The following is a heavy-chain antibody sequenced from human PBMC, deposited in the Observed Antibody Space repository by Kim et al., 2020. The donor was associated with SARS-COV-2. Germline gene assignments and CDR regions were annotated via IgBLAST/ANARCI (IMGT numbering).Heavy chain of an antibody. J-gene: IGHJ5*02. V-gene: IGHV4-4*07. CDR3: ARETGVVVPAAGWFDP. CDR1: GGSISSYY. Sequence: SETLSLTCTVSGGSISSYYWSWIRQPAGKGLEWIGRIYTSGSTNYNPSLKSRVTMSVDTSKNQFSLKLSSVTAADTAVYYCARETGVVVPAAGWFDPWGQGTLVTVSS. D-gene: IGHD2-2*01. CDR2: IYTSGST.